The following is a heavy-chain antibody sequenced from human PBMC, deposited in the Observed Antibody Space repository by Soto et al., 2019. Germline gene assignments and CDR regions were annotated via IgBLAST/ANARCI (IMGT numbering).Heavy chain of an antibody. CDR1: GYTFTGYY. V-gene: IGHV1-2*04. D-gene: IGHD5-18*01. J-gene: IGHJ4*02. CDR3: ARDSDSAMASD. Sequence: ASVKVSCKASGYTFTGYYMHWVRQAPGQGLEWMGWVNPNSGGTNYAQKFQGWVTMTRDTSISTAYMELSRLRSDVTAVYYCARDSDSAMASDCGQGTLVSVSS. CDR2: VNPNSGGT.